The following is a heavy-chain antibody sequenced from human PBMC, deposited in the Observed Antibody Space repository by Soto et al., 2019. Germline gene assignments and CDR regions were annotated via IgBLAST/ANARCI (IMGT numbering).Heavy chain of an antibody. V-gene: IGHV4-31*03. J-gene: IGHJ6*02. Sequence: SETLSLTCTVSGGSISSGGYYWSWIRQHPGRGLEWIRYIYYSGSTYYNPSLKSRVTISVDTSKNQFSLKLSSVTAADTAVYYCARESGGYDSSTRYGLDVWGQGTTVTVSS. CDR3: ARESGGYDSSTRYGLDV. CDR2: IYYSGST. CDR1: GGSISSGGYY. D-gene: IGHD6-25*01.